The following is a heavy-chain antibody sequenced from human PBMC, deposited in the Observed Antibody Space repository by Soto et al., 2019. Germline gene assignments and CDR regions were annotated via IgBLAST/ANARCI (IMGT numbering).Heavy chain of an antibody. CDR3: ARTGYCISTSCYNNHYYYYGMDV. J-gene: IGHJ6*02. V-gene: IGHV4-39*01. CDR2: IYYSGST. D-gene: IGHD2-2*02. Sequence: SETLSLTCTVSGGSISSSSYYWGWIRQPPGKGLEWIGSIYYSGSTYYNPSLKSRVTIPVDTSKNQFSLKLSSVTAADTAVYYCARTGYCISTSCYNNHYYYYGMDVWGQGTTVTVS. CDR1: GGSISSSSYY.